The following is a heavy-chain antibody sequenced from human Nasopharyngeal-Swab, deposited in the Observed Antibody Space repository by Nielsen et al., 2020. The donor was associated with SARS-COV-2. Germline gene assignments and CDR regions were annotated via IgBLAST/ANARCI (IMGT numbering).Heavy chain of an antibody. CDR3: ARDVALVGAELDY. Sequence: GESLKISCAASGFTFRSNGMYWVRQAPGKGLEWVAYISSTSSVSYYADFAQGRITISRDNAANSLSLQMNSLRDEDTAIYYCARDVALVGAELDYWGQGTLVTVSS. CDR2: ISSTSSVS. J-gene: IGHJ4*02. CDR1: GFTFRSNG. D-gene: IGHD1-26*01. V-gene: IGHV3-48*02.